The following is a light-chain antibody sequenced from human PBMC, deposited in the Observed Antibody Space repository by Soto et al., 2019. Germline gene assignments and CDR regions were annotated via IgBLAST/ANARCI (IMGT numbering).Light chain of an antibody. CDR1: SSDVGSYNF. V-gene: IGLV2-14*03. Sequence: QSALTQPASVSGSPGQSITISCTGTSSDVGSYNFVSWYQQHPGTAPNLIISAVYNRPSGVSNRFSGSKFGNTASLTISGLQAEDEADYYCCSYTTSDTYVFGTGTKLTVL. J-gene: IGLJ1*01. CDR3: CSYTTSDTYV. CDR2: AVY.